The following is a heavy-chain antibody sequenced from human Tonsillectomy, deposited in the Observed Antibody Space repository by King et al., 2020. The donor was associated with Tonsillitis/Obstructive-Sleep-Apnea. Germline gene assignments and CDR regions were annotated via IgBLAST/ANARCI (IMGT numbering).Heavy chain of an antibody. CDR2: ISSSSSYI. J-gene: IGHJ3*02. Sequence: VQLVESGGGLVKPGGSLRLSRAASGFTFSSYSMNWVRQAPGKGLEWVSSISSSSSYIYYADSVKGRFTISRDNAKNSLYLQMNSLRAEDTAVYYCARRGDYGDYLNDAFDIWGQGTMVTVSS. CDR3: ARRGDYGDYLNDAFDI. CDR1: GFTFSSYS. D-gene: IGHD4-17*01. V-gene: IGHV3-21*01.